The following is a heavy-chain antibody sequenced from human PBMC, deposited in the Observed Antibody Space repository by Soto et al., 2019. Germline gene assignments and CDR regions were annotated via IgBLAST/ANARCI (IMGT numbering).Heavy chain of an antibody. J-gene: IGHJ4*02. V-gene: IGHV1-46*01. D-gene: IGHD4-4*01. Sequence: ASVKVSCKASGYTFTSYYMHWVRQAPGQGLEWMGIINPSGGSTSYAQKFQGRVTMTRDTSTTTVYMELSSLKSEDTAVYDCARYDYNGYYFDYWGQGTLVTVSS. CDR3: ARYDYNGYYFDY. CDR1: GYTFTSYY. CDR2: INPSGGST.